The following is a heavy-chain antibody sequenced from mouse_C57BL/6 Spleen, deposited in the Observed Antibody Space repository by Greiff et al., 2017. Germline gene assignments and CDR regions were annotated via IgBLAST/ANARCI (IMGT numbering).Heavy chain of an antibody. Sequence: EVQLQESGPGMVKPSQSLSLTCTVTGYSITSGYDWHWIRHFPGNQLEWMGYISYSGSTNYNPSLKSRISITHDTSKNHFFLKLNSVTTEDTATYYCASTLITSPWYFDVWGTGTTVTVSS. J-gene: IGHJ1*03. CDR2: ISYSGST. CDR3: ASTLITSPWYFDV. V-gene: IGHV3-1*01. D-gene: IGHD1-1*01. CDR1: GYSITSGYD.